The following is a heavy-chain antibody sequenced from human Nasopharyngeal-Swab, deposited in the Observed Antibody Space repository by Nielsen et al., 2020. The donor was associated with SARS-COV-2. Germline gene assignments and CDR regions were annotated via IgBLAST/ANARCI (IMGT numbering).Heavy chain of an antibody. J-gene: IGHJ4*02. V-gene: IGHV1-2*02. CDR2: INPHSRGT. Sequence: WVRQAPGQGLEWMGWINPHSRGTKYAQKFQGRVTMTSDTSINTAHMELRRLRSDDTAVYYCARDDYGDYGYFGHWGQGTLVTVSS. D-gene: IGHD4-17*01. CDR3: ARDDYGDYGYFGH.